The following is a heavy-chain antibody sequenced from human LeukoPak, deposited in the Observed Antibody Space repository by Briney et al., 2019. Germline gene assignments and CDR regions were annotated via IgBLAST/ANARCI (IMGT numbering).Heavy chain of an antibody. CDR2: IKQDGSEK. V-gene: IGHV3-7*01. CDR1: RFTFSSYW. D-gene: IGHD4-17*01. CDR3: ARGIGSYGGYPYYFDY. J-gene: IGHJ4*02. Sequence: QPGGSLRLSCAASRFTFSSYWMSWVRQAPGKGLEWVANIKQDGSEKYYVDSVKGRFTISRDNAKNSLYLQMNSLRAEDTAVYYCARGIGSYGGYPYYFDYWGQGTLVTVSS.